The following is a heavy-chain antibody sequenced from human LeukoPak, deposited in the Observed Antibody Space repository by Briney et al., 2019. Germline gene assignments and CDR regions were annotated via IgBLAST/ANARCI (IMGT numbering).Heavy chain of an antibody. Sequence: GGSLRLSCITPGFTFSYYGMNWVRQAPGKGLEWVAGIWHDGSKKYYADSVKGRFTISRDNSKNTLYLQMNSLRAEDTAVYYCARDRYSSNGPTFDYWGQGTLVTVSS. CDR1: GFTFSYYG. J-gene: IGHJ4*02. CDR3: ARDRYSSNGPTFDY. CDR2: IWHDGSKK. V-gene: IGHV3-33*01. D-gene: IGHD6-13*01.